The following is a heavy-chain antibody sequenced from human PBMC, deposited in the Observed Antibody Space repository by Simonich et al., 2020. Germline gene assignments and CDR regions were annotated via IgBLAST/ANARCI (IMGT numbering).Heavy chain of an antibody. CDR3: ARTNTMRELDTMVRGVDYFDY. J-gene: IGHJ4*01. Sequence: QVQLVQSGAEVKKPGSSVTVSCKASGGTFSSYALSWVRPAPGQGLEWMGGISPILGIANYAQKFQGRVTITADKSTSTAYMGLSSLRSEDTAVYYCARTNTMRELDTMVRGVDYFDYWGHGTLVTVSS. CDR1: GGTFSSYA. CDR2: ISPILGIA. V-gene: IGHV1-69*09. D-gene: IGHD3-10*01.